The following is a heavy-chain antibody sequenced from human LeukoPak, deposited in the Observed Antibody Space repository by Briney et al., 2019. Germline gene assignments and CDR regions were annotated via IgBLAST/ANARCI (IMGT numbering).Heavy chain of an antibody. J-gene: IGHJ6*02. CDR3: TKTRIAAINYGMDV. Sequence: GGSLGLSCAASGFTFSSYGMHWVRQAPGKGLEWVAVISYDGSNKYYADSVKGRFTISRDNSKNTLYLQMNSLRAEDTALYYCTKTRIAAINYGMDVWGQGTTLTVSS. CDR1: GFTFSSYG. D-gene: IGHD6-13*01. CDR2: ISYDGSNK. V-gene: IGHV3-30*18.